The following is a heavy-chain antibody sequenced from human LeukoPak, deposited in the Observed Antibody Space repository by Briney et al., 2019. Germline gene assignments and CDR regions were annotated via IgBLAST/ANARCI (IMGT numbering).Heavy chain of an antibody. CDR3: ARTRGYCSSTSCRFYNWFDP. V-gene: IGHV4-34*01. J-gene: IGHJ5*02. CDR1: GGSFSGYY. D-gene: IGHD2-2*01. CDR2: INHSGST. Sequence: SETLSLTCAVYGGSFSGYYWSWIRQPPGKGLEWIGEINHSGSTNHNPSLKSRVTISVDTSKNQFSLKLSSVTAADTAVYYCARTRGYCSSTSCRFYNWFDPWGQGTLVTVSS.